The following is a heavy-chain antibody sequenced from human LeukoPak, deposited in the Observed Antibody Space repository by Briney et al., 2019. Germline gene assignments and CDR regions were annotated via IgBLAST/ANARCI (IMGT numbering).Heavy chain of an antibody. CDR1: GYTFTSYY. Sequence: ASVKVSCKASGYTFTSYYMHWVRQAPGQGLEWMGIINPSGGSTSYAQKFQGRVTMTRDTSTSTVYMELRSLRSNDTAVYYCAREALTWFDPWGQGTLVTVSS. J-gene: IGHJ5*02. CDR3: AREALTWFDP. V-gene: IGHV1-46*01. CDR2: INPSGGST.